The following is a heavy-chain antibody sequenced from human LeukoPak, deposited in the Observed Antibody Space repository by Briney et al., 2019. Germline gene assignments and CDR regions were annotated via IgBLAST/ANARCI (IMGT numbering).Heavy chain of an antibody. J-gene: IGHJ4*02. CDR3: ARVYYDILTGYHTGPDY. CDR2: IWYDGSNK. Sequence: GRSLRLSCAASGFTFSSYGMHWVRQAPGKGLEWVAVIWYDGSNKYYADSVKGRFTISRDNSKNTLYLQMNSLRAEDTAVNYCARVYYDILTGYHTGPDYWGQGTLVTVSS. V-gene: IGHV3-33*01. CDR1: GFTFSSYG. D-gene: IGHD3-9*01.